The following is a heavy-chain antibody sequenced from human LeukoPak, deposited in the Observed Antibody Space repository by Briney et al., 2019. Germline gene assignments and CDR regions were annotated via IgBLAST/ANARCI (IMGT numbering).Heavy chain of an antibody. CDR2: ISAYNGNT. CDR1: GYTFTTYG. Sequence: APVKVSCKASGYTFTTYGISWVRQAPGHGLEWMGWISAYNGNTNYAQKLQGRVTMTPDTSTSTAYMELRSLRSDDTAVYYCARDYYGSGSYSPYYFDYWGQGTLVTVSS. V-gene: IGHV1-18*01. D-gene: IGHD3-10*01. CDR3: ARDYYGSGSYSPYYFDY. J-gene: IGHJ4*02.